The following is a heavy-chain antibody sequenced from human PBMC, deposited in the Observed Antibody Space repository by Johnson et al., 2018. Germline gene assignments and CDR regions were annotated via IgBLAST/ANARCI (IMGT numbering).Heavy chain of an antibody. CDR2: IRSKAYGGTT. CDR1: GFTFGDYA. Sequence: QLVESGGGLVQPGRSLRLSCTASGFTFGDYAMSWFRQAPGKGLECVGFIRSKAYGGTTGYAASVKGRFTISRDDSKSIAYLQMNSLKTEDTAVYYCTRDHNLSVATYYYYDYMDVWGKGTTVTVSS. V-gene: IGHV3-49*03. CDR3: TRDHNLSVATYYYYDYMDV. J-gene: IGHJ6*03. D-gene: IGHD5-12*01.